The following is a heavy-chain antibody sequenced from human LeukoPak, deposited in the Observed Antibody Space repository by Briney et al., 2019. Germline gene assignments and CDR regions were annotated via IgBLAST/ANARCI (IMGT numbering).Heavy chain of an antibody. CDR3: ARSFDIVVVPAAPLAFAFDI. V-gene: IGHV1-18*01. CDR2: ISGYTGNT. J-gene: IGHJ3*02. D-gene: IGHD2-2*01. Sequence: ASVKVSCKTSGYSFTSYGISWVRQAPGQGLEWMGWISGYTGNTNYAQKFQGRVTMTTDTSTRTAYLELSSLRSEDTAVYYCARSFDIVVVPAAPLAFAFDIWGQGTMVTVSS. CDR1: GYSFTSYG.